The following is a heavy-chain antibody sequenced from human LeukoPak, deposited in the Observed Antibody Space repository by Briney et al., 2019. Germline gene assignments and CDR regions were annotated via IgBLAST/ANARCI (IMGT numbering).Heavy chain of an antibody. CDR2: ISSSGANT. V-gene: IGHV3-23*01. D-gene: IGHD5-12*01. Sequence: GESLKISCQGSGYSFSSYSMSWVRQAPGKGLEWVSAISSSGANTYYADSVKGQFTISRDNSKNTLYLQMNSLRAEDTAVYYCAKDRPTWPIDYWGQGTLVTVSS. CDR3: AKDRPTWPIDY. J-gene: IGHJ4*02. CDR1: GYSFSSYS.